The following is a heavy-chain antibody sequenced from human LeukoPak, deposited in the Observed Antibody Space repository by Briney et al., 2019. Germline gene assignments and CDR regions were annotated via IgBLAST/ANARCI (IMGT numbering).Heavy chain of an antibody. J-gene: IGHJ4*02. CDR2: ISYDGSNK. V-gene: IGHV3-30*18. CDR3: AKVGTYYDFWSGYSYFDY. Sequence: PGGSLGLSCAASGFTFSSYGMHCVRQAPGKGLEWVAVISYDGSNKYYADSVKGRFTISRDNSKNTLYLQMNSLRAEDTAVYYCAKVGTYYDFWSGYSYFDYWGQGTLVTVSS. D-gene: IGHD3-3*01. CDR1: GFTFSSYG.